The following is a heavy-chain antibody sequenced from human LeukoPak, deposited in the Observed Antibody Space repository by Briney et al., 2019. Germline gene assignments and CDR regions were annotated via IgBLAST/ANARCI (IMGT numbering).Heavy chain of an antibody. CDR2: MYRTGST. CDR3: AREGTYGWYNWFDP. CDR1: AGSFSAYY. D-gene: IGHD6-19*01. J-gene: IGHJ5*02. Sequence: SETLSLTCAVYAGSFSAYYWSWIRQPPGKGLEWIGYMYRTGSTNYNPSLKSRVTITPDTSKNQFSLRLTSVTAADTAVYYCAREGTYGWYNWFDPWGQGTLVTVSS. V-gene: IGHV4-59*01.